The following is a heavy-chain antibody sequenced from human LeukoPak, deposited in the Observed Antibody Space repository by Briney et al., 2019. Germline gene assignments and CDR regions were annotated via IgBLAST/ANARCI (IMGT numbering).Heavy chain of an antibody. Sequence: SETLSLTCAVSGGSISSGGYSWNWIRQPPGKGLEWIGYIYHSGSTYYEPSLKSRVTISVDRSKNQFSLKLGSVTAADTAVYYCARHYGPWGQGTLVTVSS. J-gene: IGHJ5*02. CDR2: IYHSGST. D-gene: IGHD3-16*01. CDR1: GGSISSGGYS. CDR3: ARHYGP. V-gene: IGHV4-30-2*01.